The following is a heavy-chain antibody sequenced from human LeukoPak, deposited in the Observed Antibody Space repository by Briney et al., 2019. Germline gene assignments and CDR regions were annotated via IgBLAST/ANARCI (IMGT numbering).Heavy chain of an antibody. CDR2: INHSGST. CDR1: GGSFSGYY. Sequence: PSETLSLTCAVYGGSFSGYYWSWIRQPPGKGLEWIGEINHSGSTNYNPSLKSRVTISVDTSKNQFSLKLSSVTAADTAVYYCARWDDYGDCLDYWGQGTLVTVSS. D-gene: IGHD4-17*01. CDR3: ARWDDYGDCLDY. V-gene: IGHV4-34*01. J-gene: IGHJ4*02.